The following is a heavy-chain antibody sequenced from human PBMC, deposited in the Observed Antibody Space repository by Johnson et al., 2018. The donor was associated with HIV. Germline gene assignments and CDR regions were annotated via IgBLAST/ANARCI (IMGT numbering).Heavy chain of an antibody. CDR2: IRQDGIEK. V-gene: IGHV3-7*05. CDR3: ASSQGSGEGAFDI. J-gene: IGHJ3*02. Sequence: VQLLESGGDLVQPGGSLRLSCAASGFSFSTNWMTWVRQAPGKGLEWVASIRQDGIEKYYVDSVKGRFTISRDNAKNSLFLQMKSLRAEDTAVYYCASSQGSGEGAFDIWGQGTRVTVSS. CDR1: GFSFSTNW.